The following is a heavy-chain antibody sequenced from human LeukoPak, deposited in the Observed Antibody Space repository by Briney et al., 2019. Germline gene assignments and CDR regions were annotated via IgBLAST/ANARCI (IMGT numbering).Heavy chain of an antibody. V-gene: IGHV1-2*06. CDR1: GYTFTDYY. J-gene: IGHJ4*02. CDR3: ARIGYGDPRDY. CDR2: INPNSGGT. Sequence: ASVKVSCKVSGYTFTDYYMHWVQQAPGQGLEWMGRINPNSGGTNYAQKFQGRVTMTRDTSISTAYMELSRLRSDDTAVYYCARIGYGDPRDYWGQGTLVTVSS. D-gene: IGHD4-17*01.